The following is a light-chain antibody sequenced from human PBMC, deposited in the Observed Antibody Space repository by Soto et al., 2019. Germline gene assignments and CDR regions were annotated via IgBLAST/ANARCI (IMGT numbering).Light chain of an antibody. CDR3: QQRSNWPLIT. CDR2: GAS. Sequence: EIVMTQSPATLSVSPGERATLSCRASQSVRSNLAWYQQKPGQAPRLLIYGASSRATGIPDRFSGSGSGTDFTLTISSLEPEDFAVYYCQQRSNWPLITFGQGTRLEI. CDR1: QSVRSN. J-gene: IGKJ5*01. V-gene: IGKV3-11*01.